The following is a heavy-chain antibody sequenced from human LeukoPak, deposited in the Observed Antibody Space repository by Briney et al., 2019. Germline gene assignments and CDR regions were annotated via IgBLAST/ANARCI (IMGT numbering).Heavy chain of an antibody. V-gene: IGHV4-59*01. Sequence: PSETLSLTCTVSGGSISNYYWSWIRQPPGKGLEWIGYIYYTGSTNYNPSLKSRVTISVDTSKNQFSLKLSSVTAADTAVYYCATSYSGYPYYFDYWGQGTLVTVSS. J-gene: IGHJ4*02. CDR2: IYYTGST. CDR3: ATSYSGYPYYFDY. CDR1: GGSISNYY. D-gene: IGHD5-12*01.